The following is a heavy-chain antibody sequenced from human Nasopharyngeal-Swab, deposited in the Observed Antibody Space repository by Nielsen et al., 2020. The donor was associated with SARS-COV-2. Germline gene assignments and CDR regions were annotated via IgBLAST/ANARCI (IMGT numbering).Heavy chain of an antibody. D-gene: IGHD6-13*01. CDR2: INPNSGGT. CDR1: GYTFTGYY. V-gene: IGHV1-2*02. Sequence: ASVKVSCKASGYTFTGYYMHWVRQAPGQGLEWMGWINPNSGGTNYAQKFQGRVTMTRDTSISTAYMELSRLRSDDTAVHYCARVRADRYSSSWDFDYWGQGTLVTVSS. J-gene: IGHJ4*02. CDR3: ARVRADRYSSSWDFDY.